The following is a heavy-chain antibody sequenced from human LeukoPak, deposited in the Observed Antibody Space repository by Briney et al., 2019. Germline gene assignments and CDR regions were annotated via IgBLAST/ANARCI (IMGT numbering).Heavy chain of an antibody. V-gene: IGHV1-69*02. CDR3: ARVLRWYRLGPGDDAFDI. CDR1: GGTFSSYT. D-gene: IGHD4-23*01. J-gene: IGHJ3*02. Sequence: SVKVSCKASGGTFSSYTISWVRQAPGQGLEWMGRIIPILGIANYAQKFQGRVTITADKSTSTAYMELSSLRSEDTTVYYCARVLRWYRLGPGDDAFDIWGQGTMVTVSS. CDR2: IIPILGIA.